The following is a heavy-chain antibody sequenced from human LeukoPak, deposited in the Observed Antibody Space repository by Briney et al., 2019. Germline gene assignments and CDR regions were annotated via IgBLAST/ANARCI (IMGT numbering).Heavy chain of an antibody. J-gene: IGHJ4*02. V-gene: IGHV4-4*07. CDR2: IYTSGST. D-gene: IGHD7-27*01. Sequence: SETLSLTCTVSGGSISSYYWSWIRQPAGKGLEWIGRIYTSGSTNYNPSLKSRVTMSVDTSKNQFSLKLSSVTAADTAVYYCARDLGNWGSGDVDYWGQGTLVTVSS. CDR3: ARDLGNWGSGDVDY. CDR1: GGSISSYY.